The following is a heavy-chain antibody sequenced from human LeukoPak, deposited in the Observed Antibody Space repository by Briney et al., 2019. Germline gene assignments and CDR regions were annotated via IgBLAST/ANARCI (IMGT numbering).Heavy chain of an antibody. J-gene: IGHJ4*02. D-gene: IGHD3-16*01. CDR3: ARVGLSKSFDY. CDR1: GFTFSSYE. CDR2: ISSSGSTI. Sequence: GGSLRLSCAASGFTFSSYEMNWVRQAPGKGLEWVSYISSSGSTIYYADSVKGRFTISRDNAKNSLYLQMNSLRAEDTAVYYCARVGLSKSFDYWGQGTLVTVSS. V-gene: IGHV3-48*03.